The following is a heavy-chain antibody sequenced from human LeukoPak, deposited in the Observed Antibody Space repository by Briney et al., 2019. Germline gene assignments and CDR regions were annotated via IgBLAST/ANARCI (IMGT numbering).Heavy chain of an antibody. CDR2: IKQDGSEK. Sequence: GGSLRLSCAASGFTFSNYWMSWVRQAPGKGLEWVANIKQDGSEKNYVDSVKGRFTISRDNAKNSLYLQMNSLRDEDTAVYFCARVRRFGDYGDFDYWGQGTLVTVSS. V-gene: IGHV3-7*02. CDR3: ARVRRFGDYGDFDY. J-gene: IGHJ4*02. CDR1: GFTFSNYW. D-gene: IGHD4-17*01.